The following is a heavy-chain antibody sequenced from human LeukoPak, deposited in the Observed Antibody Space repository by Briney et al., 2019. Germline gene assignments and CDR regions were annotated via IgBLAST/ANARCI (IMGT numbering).Heavy chain of an antibody. V-gene: IGHV4-61*02. CDR2: IYTSGST. J-gene: IGHJ6*03. Sequence: SQTLSLTCTVSGGSISSGSYYWSWIRQPAGKGLEWIGRIYTSGSTNYNPSLKSRVTISVDTSKNQFSLKLSSVTAADTAVYYCARESDYSTYYYYYYYMDVWGKGTTVTVSS. CDR1: GGSISSGSYY. D-gene: IGHD4-11*01. CDR3: ARESDYSTYYYYYYYMDV.